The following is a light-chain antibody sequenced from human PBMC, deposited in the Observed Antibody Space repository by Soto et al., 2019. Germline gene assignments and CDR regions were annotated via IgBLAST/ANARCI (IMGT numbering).Light chain of an antibody. CDR3: SSYAGSNIWV. J-gene: IGLJ3*02. Sequence: QSALTQPPSASGSPGQSVTISCTGTSSDVGAYNYVSWYRQYPGKAPKLMIYEVSKRPSGVPDRFSGSKSGKTASLTVSGLQAEDEADYYCSSYAGSNIWVFGGGTKLTVL. CDR2: EVS. CDR1: SSDVGAYNY. V-gene: IGLV2-8*01.